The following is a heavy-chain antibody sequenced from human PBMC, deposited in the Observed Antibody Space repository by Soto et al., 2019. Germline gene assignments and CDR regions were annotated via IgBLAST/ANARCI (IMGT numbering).Heavy chain of an antibody. CDR2: ISYDGSNK. D-gene: IGHD3-22*01. Sequence: QVQLVESGGGVVQPGRSLRLSCAASGFTFSSYAMHWVRQAPGKGLEWVAVISYDGSNKYYADSVKGRFTISRDNSKNTLYLQMNSLRAEDTAVYYCAGYYYDSSGYYGSDYWGQGTLVTVSS. V-gene: IGHV3-30-3*01. CDR3: AGYYYDSSGYYGSDY. CDR1: GFTFSSYA. J-gene: IGHJ4*02.